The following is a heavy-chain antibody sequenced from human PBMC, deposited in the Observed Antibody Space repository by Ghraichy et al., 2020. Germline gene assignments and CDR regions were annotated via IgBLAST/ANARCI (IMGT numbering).Heavy chain of an antibody. D-gene: IGHD6-13*01. J-gene: IGHJ4*02. CDR1: GGSVSSGSYY. CDR3: ARDGNSGSSSD. Sequence: SETLSLTCTVSGGSVSSGSYYWGWIRQPPGKGLEWIGYIYYSGSTNYNPSLKSRVTISVDTAKNQFSLKLNSVTAADTAVYYCARDGNSGSSSDWGQGTLDTVSS. CDR2: IYYSGST. V-gene: IGHV4-61*01.